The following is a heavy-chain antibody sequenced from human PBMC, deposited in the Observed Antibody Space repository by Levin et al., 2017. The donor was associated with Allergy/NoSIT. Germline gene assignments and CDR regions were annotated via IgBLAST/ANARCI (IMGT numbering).Heavy chain of an antibody. CDR2: ISSSGSTI. CDR1: GFTFSSYE. V-gene: IGHV3-48*03. CDR3: ARVSHPTRFDY. Sequence: GGSLRLSCAASGFTFSSYEMNWVRQAPGKGLEWVSYISSSGSTIYYADSVKGRFTISRDNAKNSLYLQMNSLRAEDTAVYYCARVSHPTRFDYWGQGTLVTVSS. J-gene: IGHJ4*02.